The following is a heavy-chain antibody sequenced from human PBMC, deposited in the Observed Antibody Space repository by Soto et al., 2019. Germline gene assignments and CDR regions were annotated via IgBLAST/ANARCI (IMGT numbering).Heavy chain of an antibody. J-gene: IGHJ6*03. CDR1: GFIFGTYG. Sequence: QVQLVESGGGVVQPGRSLRLSCAASGFIFGTYGMHWVRQAPGKGLEWVALIWYDGSDKYYADSVKGRFTISRDNSNNTLFLQMNSVRAEDTAVYYCERGVELGGGYYYYYMDVWGKGTTVTVSS. D-gene: IGHD1-26*01. CDR2: IWYDGSDK. CDR3: ERGVELGGGYYYYYMDV. V-gene: IGHV3-33*01.